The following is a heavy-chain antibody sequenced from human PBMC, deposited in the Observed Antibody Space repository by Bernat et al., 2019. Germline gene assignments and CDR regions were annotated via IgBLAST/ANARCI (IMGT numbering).Heavy chain of an antibody. CDR3: ARDQENYDYVWGSYRYRDEEFDP. V-gene: IGHV3-30-3*01. CDR2: ISYDGSNN. Sequence: QVQLVESGGGVVQPGRSLRLSCAASGFTFSSYAMHWVRQAPGKGLEWVAVISYDGSNNYYADSVKGRFTISRDNSKNTLYLQMNSLRAEDTAVYYCARDQENYDYVWGSYRYRDEEFDPWGQGTLVTVSS. J-gene: IGHJ5*02. D-gene: IGHD3-16*02. CDR1: GFTFSSYA.